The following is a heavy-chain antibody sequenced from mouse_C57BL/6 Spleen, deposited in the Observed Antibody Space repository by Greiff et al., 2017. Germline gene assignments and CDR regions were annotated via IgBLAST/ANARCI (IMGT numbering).Heavy chain of an antibody. CDR1: GYTFTSYW. CDR2: IDPSDSYT. CDR3: ARGILYYFDD. J-gene: IGHJ2*01. Sequence: QVQLQQPGAELVKPGASVKLSCKASGYTFTSYWMHWVKQRPGQGLEWIGEIDPSDSYTNYNQKIKGKATLTVDTSSSTAYMQLSSLTSEDSAVYYGARGILYYFDDWGQGTTLTVSS. V-gene: IGHV1-50*01.